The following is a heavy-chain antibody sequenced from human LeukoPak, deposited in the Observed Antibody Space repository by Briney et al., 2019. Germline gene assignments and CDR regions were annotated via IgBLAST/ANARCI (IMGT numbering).Heavy chain of an antibody. Sequence: GGSLRLSCAASGFTFSSYAMHWVRQAPGKGLEWVAVISYDGSNKYYADSVKGRFTISRDNSKNTLYLQMNSLRAEDTAVYYCASVLSGWELLNAPLDYWGQGTLDTVSS. V-gene: IGHV3-30-3*01. CDR2: ISYDGSNK. D-gene: IGHD1-26*01. CDR1: GFTFSSYA. CDR3: ASVLSGWELLNAPLDY. J-gene: IGHJ4*02.